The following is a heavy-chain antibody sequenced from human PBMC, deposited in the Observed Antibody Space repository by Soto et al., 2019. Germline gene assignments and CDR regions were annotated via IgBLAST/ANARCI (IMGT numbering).Heavy chain of an antibody. CDR3: AREYRSSSGRFDN. CDR2: IIPIFGTP. Sequence: QVQLVQSGAEVKKPGSSVKVSCKASGGSFSSYAISWVRQAPGQGPEWMGGIIPIFGTPSYAQKFQGRVTITADESTSTAYMELSSLRSEDTAVYYCAREYRSSSGRFDNWGQGTLVTVSS. CDR1: GGSFSSYA. V-gene: IGHV1-69*01. D-gene: IGHD6-6*01. J-gene: IGHJ4*02.